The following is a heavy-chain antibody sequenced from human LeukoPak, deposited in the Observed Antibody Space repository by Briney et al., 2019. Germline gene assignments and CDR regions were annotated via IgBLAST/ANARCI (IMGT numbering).Heavy chain of an antibody. J-gene: IGHJ4*02. CDR2: INSDGSST. CDR3: ARPTLRFLEWLLPDY. CDR1: GFTFSSYW. Sequence: GGSLRLSCAASGFTFSSYWMHWVRQAPGKGVVWVSRINSDGSSTSYADSVKGRFTISRDNAKNTLYLQMNSLRAEDTAVYYCARPTLRFLEWLLPDYWGQGTLVTVSS. V-gene: IGHV3-74*01. D-gene: IGHD3-3*01.